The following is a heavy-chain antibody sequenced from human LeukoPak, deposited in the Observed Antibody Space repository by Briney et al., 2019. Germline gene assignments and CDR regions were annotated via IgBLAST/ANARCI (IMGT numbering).Heavy chain of an antibody. Sequence: PSEILSLTCTVSGSSISSYYWSWIRQPPGKGLEWIGYIYYSGSTNYNPSLKSRVTMSLDTSTNQFSLKLSSVTAADTAVYYCAALYSNYYYMDVWGKGTTVTVSS. CDR2: IYYSGST. CDR3: AALYSNYYYMDV. V-gene: IGHV4-59*01. J-gene: IGHJ6*03. CDR1: GSSISSYY. D-gene: IGHD4-11*01.